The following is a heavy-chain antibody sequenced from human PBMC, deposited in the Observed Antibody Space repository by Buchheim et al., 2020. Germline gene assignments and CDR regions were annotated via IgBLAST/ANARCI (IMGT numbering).Heavy chain of an antibody. CDR3: AKYWNDFDY. V-gene: IGHV3-23*01. D-gene: IGHD1-1*01. CDR1: GFTFRTYV. Sequence: EVQLLESGGGLVQPGGSLRLSCADSGFTFRTYVMSWVRQAPGKGLEWVSSISNSGGTTYYVDTAKGRFTISRDNTKNTLYLQMNSLRAEDTAVYYCAKYWNDFDYWGQGTL. J-gene: IGHJ4*02. CDR2: ISNSGGTT.